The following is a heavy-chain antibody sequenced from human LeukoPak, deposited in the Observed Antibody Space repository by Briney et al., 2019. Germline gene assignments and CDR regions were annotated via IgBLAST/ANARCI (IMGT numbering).Heavy chain of an antibody. V-gene: IGHV3-9*01. CDR1: GFTFDDYA. D-gene: IGHD6-19*01. J-gene: IGHJ6*02. Sequence: GRSLRLSCAASGFTFDDYAMPWVRQAPGKGLEWVSGISWNSGSIGYADSVKGRFTISRDNAKNSLYLQMNSLRVEDTALYYCAKDTVAGTYYYYGMDVWGQGTTVTVSS. CDR3: AKDTVAGTYYYYGMDV. CDR2: ISWNSGSI.